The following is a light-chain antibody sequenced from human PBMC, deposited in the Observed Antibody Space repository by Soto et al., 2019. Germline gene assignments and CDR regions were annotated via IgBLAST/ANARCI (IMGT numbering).Light chain of an antibody. CDR1: QSVSSN. CDR3: QQYNNWPPIT. Sequence: EIVMTQSPATLSVSAGERATLSCRASQSVSSNLAWYQQKPGQAPRPLIYGASTMATGIPARFSGSGSGTEFTLTISSLQSEDFAVYYCQQYNNWPPITFGQGTRLEIK. V-gene: IGKV3-15*01. CDR2: GAS. J-gene: IGKJ5*01.